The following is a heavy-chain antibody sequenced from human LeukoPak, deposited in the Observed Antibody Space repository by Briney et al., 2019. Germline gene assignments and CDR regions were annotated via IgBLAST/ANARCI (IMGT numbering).Heavy chain of an antibody. V-gene: IGHV1-69*13. D-gene: IGHD2-2*01. J-gene: IGHJ5*02. CDR1: GGTFSSYA. CDR3: ARDRSPPRYCSSTSCYNWFDP. CDR2: IIPIFGTA. Sequence: SVKVSCKASGGTFSSYAISWVRQAPGQGLEWMGGIIPIFGTANYAQKFQGRVTITADESTSTAYMELSSLRSEDTAVYYCARDRSPPRYCSSTSCYNWFDPWGQGTLVTVSS.